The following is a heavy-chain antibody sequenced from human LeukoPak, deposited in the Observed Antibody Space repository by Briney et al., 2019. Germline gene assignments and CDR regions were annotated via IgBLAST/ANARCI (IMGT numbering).Heavy chain of an antibody. CDR3: ARESGSYEAYFDY. CDR2: IFPIFATA. CDR1: VGTFIIYA. V-gene: IGHV1-69*13. D-gene: IGHD1-26*01. Sequence: GASVTVSFTSSVGTFIIYAISWVGQARGQGREGMGRIFPIFATANYAHKFQGRVTITAHESTSTAYMELSSLRSEDTAVYYCARESGSYEAYFDYWGQGTLVTVSS. J-gene: IGHJ4*02.